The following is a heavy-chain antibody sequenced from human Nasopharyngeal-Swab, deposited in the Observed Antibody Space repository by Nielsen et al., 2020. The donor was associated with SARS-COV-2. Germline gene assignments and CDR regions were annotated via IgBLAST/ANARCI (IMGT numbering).Heavy chain of an antibody. CDR3: ARHTDIAARLGDY. D-gene: IGHD6-6*01. V-gene: IGHV4-39*01. J-gene: IGHJ4*02. Sequence: SETLSLTGTVSGGSISSSSYYWGWIRQPPGKGLEWIGSIYYSGSNYYNPSLKSRVTISVDTSKNQFSLKLSSVTAADTAVYYCARHTDIAARLGDYWGQGTLVTVSS. CDR1: GGSISSSSYY. CDR2: IYYSGSN.